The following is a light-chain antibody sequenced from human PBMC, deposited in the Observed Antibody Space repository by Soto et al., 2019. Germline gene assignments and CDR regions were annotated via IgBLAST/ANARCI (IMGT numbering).Light chain of an antibody. Sequence: EIVLTQSPGTLSLSPGERATLSCRASQSVSSSYLAWYQQKPCQAPRLLIYDTSARATGIPDRFSGSGSGTDFTLAISRLEPEDFAVFYCQQYGSSPPFTFGPGTEVDI. CDR1: QSVSSSY. V-gene: IGKV3-20*01. J-gene: IGKJ3*01. CDR2: DTS. CDR3: QQYGSSPPFT.